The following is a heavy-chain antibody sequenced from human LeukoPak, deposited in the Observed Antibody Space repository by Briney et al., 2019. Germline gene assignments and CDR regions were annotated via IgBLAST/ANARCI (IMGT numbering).Heavy chain of an antibody. V-gene: IGHV4-61*02. CDR1: GGSISSGSYY. Sequence: SQTLSLTCTVSGGSISSGSYYWSWIRQPAGKGLEWIGRIYTSGSTNYNPPLKSRVTISVDTSKNQFSLKLSSVTAADTAVYYCATTPILGYCSSTSCYDGYYFDYWGQGTLVTVSS. J-gene: IGHJ4*02. D-gene: IGHD2-2*01. CDR2: IYTSGST. CDR3: ATTPILGYCSSTSCYDGYYFDY.